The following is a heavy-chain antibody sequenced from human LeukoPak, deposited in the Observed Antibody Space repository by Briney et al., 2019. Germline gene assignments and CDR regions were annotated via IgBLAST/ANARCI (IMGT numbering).Heavy chain of an antibody. CDR3: ARYCSSTSCYDYDAFDI. V-gene: IGHV4-30-4*01. CDR2: IYYSGST. Sequence: PSETLSLTCTVSCGSISSGDYYWSWIRQPPGKGLEWIGYIYYSGSTYYNPSLKSRVTISVDTSKNQFSLKLSSVTAADTAVYYCARYCSSTSCYDYDAFDIWGQGTMVTVSS. CDR1: CGSISSGDYY. J-gene: IGHJ3*02. D-gene: IGHD2-2*01.